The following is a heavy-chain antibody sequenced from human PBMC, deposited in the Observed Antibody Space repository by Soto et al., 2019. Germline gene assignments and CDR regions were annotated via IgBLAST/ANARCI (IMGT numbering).Heavy chain of an antibody. CDR2: IYYSGST. V-gene: IGHV4-31*03. D-gene: IGHD6-13*01. Sequence: PSETLSLTCTVSGGSISSGGYYWSWIRQHPGKGLEWIGYIYYSGSTYYNPSLKSRVTISVDTSKNQFSLKLSSVTAADTAVYYCARFKYSSSWYIDYWGKGTLVTVS. J-gene: IGHJ4*02. CDR1: GGSISSGGYY. CDR3: ARFKYSSSWYIDY.